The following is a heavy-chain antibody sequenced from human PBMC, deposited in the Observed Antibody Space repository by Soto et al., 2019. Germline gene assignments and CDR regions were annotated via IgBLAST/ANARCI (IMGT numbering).Heavy chain of an antibody. Sequence: PGGSLRLSCAGSGFTPTTTPLSWVRQPPGKGLEWVTTISGTASRTYYVDSVKGRFFSSRDNSENTIYLQLNSLRAEDTAVYFCACLDSGGVLNQLGYWGQGTLVTVSS. V-gene: IGHV3-23*01. D-gene: IGHD2-15*01. CDR3: ACLDSGGVLNQLGY. J-gene: IGHJ4*02. CDR2: ISGTASRT. CDR1: GFTPTTTP.